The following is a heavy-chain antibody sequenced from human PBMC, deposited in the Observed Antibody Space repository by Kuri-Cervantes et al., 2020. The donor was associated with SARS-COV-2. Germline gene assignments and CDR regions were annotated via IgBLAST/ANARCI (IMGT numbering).Heavy chain of an antibody. CDR1: GGSISSSSYY. D-gene: IGHD6-13*01. J-gene: IGHJ4*02. CDR2: IYYSGST. V-gene: IGHV4-39*07. CDR3: ARGGRSTWSHFDY. Sequence: SETLSLTCTVSGGSISSSSYYWGWIRQPPGKGLEWIGNIYYSGSTYYNPSLKSRVTISVVTSKNLFSLRLSSVTAADTAVYYCARGGRSTWSHFDYWGQGTLVTVSS.